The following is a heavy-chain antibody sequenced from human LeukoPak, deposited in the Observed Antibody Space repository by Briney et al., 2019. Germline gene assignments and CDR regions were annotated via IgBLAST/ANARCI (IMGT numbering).Heavy chain of an antibody. CDR2: IYYSGST. CDR3: ARDRSSSHHYYYSMDV. Sequence: SQTLSLTCTVSGGSISSGGYYWSWIRQHPGKGLEWIGYIYYSGSTYYNPSLKSRVTILVDTSKNQFSLKVSFVTAADTAVYYCARDRSSSHHYYYSMDVWGQGTTVTVS. D-gene: IGHD6-13*01. CDR1: GGSISSGGYY. V-gene: IGHV4-31*03. J-gene: IGHJ6*02.